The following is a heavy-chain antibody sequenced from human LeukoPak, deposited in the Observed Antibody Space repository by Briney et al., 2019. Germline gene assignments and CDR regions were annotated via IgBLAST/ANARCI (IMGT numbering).Heavy chain of an antibody. CDR3: ATYRQVLLPFES. Sequence: GRSLRLSCAASGFTFSSYAMHWVRQAPGKGLEWVAVISSVGSNKYYADSVTGRFTISRDNSKSTLSLEMNSLRAEGTAIYCCATYRQVLLPFESWGQGTLVTVSS. V-gene: IGHV3-30*04. D-gene: IGHD2-8*02. CDR2: ISSVGSNK. CDR1: GFTFSSYA. J-gene: IGHJ4*02.